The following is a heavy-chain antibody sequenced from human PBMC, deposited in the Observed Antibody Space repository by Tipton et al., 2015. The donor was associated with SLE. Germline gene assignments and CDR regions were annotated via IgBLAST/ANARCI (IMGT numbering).Heavy chain of an antibody. J-gene: IGHJ6*03. Sequence: QVQLVQSGAEVKKTGASVKVSCKASGYTFTNFEINWVRQATGQGLEWMGWMNPNSGTTSYARKFQGRVTMTRNTSIGTAYMEVSRLRSEDTAVYYCARGEGIPNTMDFSYYMDVWGRGTTVTVSS. CDR3: ARGEGIPNTMDFSYYMDV. CDR1: GYTFTNFE. D-gene: IGHD3-10*01. V-gene: IGHV1-8*01. CDR2: MNPNSGTT.